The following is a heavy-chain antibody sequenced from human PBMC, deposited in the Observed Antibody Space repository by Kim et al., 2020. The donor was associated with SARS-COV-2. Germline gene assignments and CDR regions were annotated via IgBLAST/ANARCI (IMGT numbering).Heavy chain of an antibody. CDR1: GYTFTSYG. Sequence: ASVKVSCKASGYTFTSYGIIWVRQAPGHGPEWMGWISTYYGETKYAQKFQDRVTLTADTSTATAFMELRGLRSDDTAVYYCARDYCISSTCLPLFDSWGQ. CDR3: ARDYCISSTCLPLFDS. CDR2: ISTYYGET. J-gene: IGHJ4*02. V-gene: IGHV1-18*01. D-gene: IGHD2-2*01.